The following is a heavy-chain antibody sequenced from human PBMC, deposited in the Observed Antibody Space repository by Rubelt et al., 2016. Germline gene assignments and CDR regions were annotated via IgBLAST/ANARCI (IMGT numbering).Heavy chain of an antibody. V-gene: IGHV3-21*01. CDR1: GFTFSSYS. D-gene: IGHD2-2*02. Sequence: EVQLVESGGGLVKPGGSLRLSCAASGFTFSSYSMNWVRQAPGKGLEWVSSISSSSSYIYYADSVKGRFTISGDNAKNSLYLQMNSLRAEDTAVYYCARWPACSSTSCHSLFDYWGQGTLVTVSS. CDR2: ISSSSSYI. CDR3: ARWPACSSTSCHSLFDY. J-gene: IGHJ4*02.